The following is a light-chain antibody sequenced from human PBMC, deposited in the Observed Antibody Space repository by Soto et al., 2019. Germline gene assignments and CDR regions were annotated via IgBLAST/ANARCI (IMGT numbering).Light chain of an antibody. CDR2: KAS. V-gene: IGKV1-5*03. CDR3: QQYNRLYT. Sequence: DIQMTQYPSTLSASVGDRVTITCRASQSISSWLAWYQQKPWKAPKLLIYKASSLESGVPSRFSGSGSGTEFPLTISSLQPDDFATYYCQQYNRLYTFGQGTKLEIK. CDR1: QSISSW. J-gene: IGKJ2*01.